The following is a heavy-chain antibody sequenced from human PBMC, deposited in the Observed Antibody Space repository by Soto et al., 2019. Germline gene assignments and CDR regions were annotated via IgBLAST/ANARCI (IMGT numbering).Heavy chain of an antibody. CDR1: GGSISSSNC. CDR2: IYHSGST. Sequence: SETLSLTCAVSGGSISSSNCWSWVRQPPGKGLEWIGEIYHSGSTNYNPSLKSRVTISVDKSKNQFSLKLSSVTAADTAVYYCARGYFDGTLYYAPGEWGQGTLVTVS. V-gene: IGHV4-4*02. CDR3: ARGYFDGTLYYAPGE. D-gene: IGHD3-9*01. J-gene: IGHJ4*02.